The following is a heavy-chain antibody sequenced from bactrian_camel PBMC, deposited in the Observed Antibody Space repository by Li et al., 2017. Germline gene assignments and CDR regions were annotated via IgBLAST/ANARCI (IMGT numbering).Heavy chain of an antibody. Sequence: HVQLVESGGGSVKPGGSLTLSCAVSGYTGSSLCMGWLRQAPGYQREEVARFDLYGPIDYAPSVRGRFTISKDNANNTLYLQMNNLKPDDTAMYICAAGDPIHGLGGSWCGRGVFAYNYWGQGTQVTVS. D-gene: IGHD6*01. CDR2: FDLYGPI. CDR3: AAGDPIHGLGGSWCGRGVFAYNY. V-gene: IGHV3-2*01. CDR1: GYTGSSLC. J-gene: IGHJ4*01.